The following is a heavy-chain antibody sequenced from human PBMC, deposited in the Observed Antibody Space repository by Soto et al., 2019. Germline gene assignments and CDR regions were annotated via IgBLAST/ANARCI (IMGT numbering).Heavy chain of an antibody. CDR2: ILNDGSNR. Sequence: QVQLVESGGGVVQPGRSLRLSCAASGFTFSNYGMHWVRQAPGKGLEWVAVILNDGSNRYHADSVKDRFTISRDNSKNRLYLQMNSLRAEGTAVYYCARDDEYSGNGMDVWGQGTTVTVS. CDR3: ARDDEYSGNGMDV. V-gene: IGHV3-33*01. CDR1: GFTFSNYG. J-gene: IGHJ6*02. D-gene: IGHD3-10*01.